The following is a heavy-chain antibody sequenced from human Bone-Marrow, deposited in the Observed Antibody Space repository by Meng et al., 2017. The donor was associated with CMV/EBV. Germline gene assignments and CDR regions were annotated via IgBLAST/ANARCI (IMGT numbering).Heavy chain of an antibody. J-gene: IGHJ4*02. CDR3: ARVSYYYDSRGHFDY. CDR2: IRYDGSNK. Sequence: QVQLVGSGGGVVQPGGSLRLSCAASGFTFSSYGMHWVRQAPGKGLEWVAFIRYDGSNKYYADSVKGRFTISRDNSKNTLYLQMNSLRAEDTAVYYCARVSYYYDSRGHFDYWGQGTLVTVSS. D-gene: IGHD3-22*01. V-gene: IGHV3-30*02. CDR1: GFTFSSYG.